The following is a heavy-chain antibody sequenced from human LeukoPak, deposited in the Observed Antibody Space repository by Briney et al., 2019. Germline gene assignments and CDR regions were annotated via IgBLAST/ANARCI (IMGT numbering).Heavy chain of an antibody. CDR1: GFTFDDYT. J-gene: IGHJ3*02. CDR3: AKAPRGPGATEQHDAFDI. D-gene: IGHD1-26*01. Sequence: PGGSLRLSCAASGFTFDDYTMHWVRQAPGKGLEWVSLISWDGGSTYYADSVKGRFTISRDNSKNSLYLQMNSLRAEDTAVYYCAKAPRGPGATEQHDAFDIWGQGTMVTVSS. V-gene: IGHV3-43*01. CDR2: ISWDGGST.